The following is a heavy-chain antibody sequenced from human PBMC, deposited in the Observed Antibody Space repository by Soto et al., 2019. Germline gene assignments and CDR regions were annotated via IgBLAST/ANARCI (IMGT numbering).Heavy chain of an antibody. CDR2: ITDDGVGT. D-gene: IGHD6-19*01. CDR3: AKFKAGTSERYHFAY. CDR1: GFTFSGYA. V-gene: IGHV3-23*01. Sequence: EVQLLESGGGLVQPGGSLRLSCAASGFTFSGYAVSWVRQASGKGLEWVAGITDDGVGTYYADSVKGRFSTSRDNSKTTWYLQMNRLRAEDTALCYLAKFKAGTSERYHFAYWGQATVVTVSS. J-gene: IGHJ4*02.